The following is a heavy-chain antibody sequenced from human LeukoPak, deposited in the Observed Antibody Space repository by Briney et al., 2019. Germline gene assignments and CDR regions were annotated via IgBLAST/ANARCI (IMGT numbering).Heavy chain of an antibody. J-gene: IGHJ4*02. CDR3: TKGVLGWPQSVSAGLDS. V-gene: IGHV3-30*18. D-gene: IGHD7-27*01. CDR2: ISYDGSNK. CDR1: GFTFSNYG. Sequence: GGSLRLSCVASGFTFSNYGMHWVRQAPGKGLEWVAVISYDGSNKYYADSVRGRFTISRDNSKNTLFLQMNSLRAEDTAVYYCTKGVLGWPQSVSAGLDSWGQGTLVTVSS.